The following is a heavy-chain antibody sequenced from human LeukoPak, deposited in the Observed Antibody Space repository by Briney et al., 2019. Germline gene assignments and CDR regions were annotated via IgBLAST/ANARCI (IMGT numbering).Heavy chain of an antibody. Sequence: GESLKISCKGSGYSFSTCWIGWVRQMPGKGLEWMGIIYPGDSDTRYSPSFQGQVSISADKSISTAYLQWSSLKASDTAMYYCARPYGSGSYYNRPFDYWGQGTLVTVSS. CDR3: ARPYGSGSYYNRPFDY. CDR2: IYPGDSDT. V-gene: IGHV5-51*01. D-gene: IGHD3-10*01. J-gene: IGHJ4*02. CDR1: GYSFSTCW.